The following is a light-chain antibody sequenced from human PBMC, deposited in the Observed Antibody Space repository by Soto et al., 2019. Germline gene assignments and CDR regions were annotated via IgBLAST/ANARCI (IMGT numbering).Light chain of an antibody. CDR2: EVS. Sequence: QSALTQPASVSGSPGQSITISCTGTSGDVGGYYYVSWYQQLPGNAPKLMISEVSNRPSGVSIRFSGSKSGNTASLTISGLPAEEEADYYCSSYTAGGTIFGAGTKLTVL. J-gene: IGLJ1*01. CDR1: SGDVGGYYY. V-gene: IGLV2-14*01. CDR3: SSYTAGGTI.